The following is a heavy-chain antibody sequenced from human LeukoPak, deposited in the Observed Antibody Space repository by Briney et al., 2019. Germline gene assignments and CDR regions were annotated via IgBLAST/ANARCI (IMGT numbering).Heavy chain of an antibody. CDR3: ARAAGYYDFWSGPSGYYYYMDV. CDR1: GGSISSSNW. V-gene: IGHV4-4*02. Sequence: SETLSLTCAVSGGSISSSNWWSWVRRPPGKGLEWIGEIYHSGSTNYNPSLKSRVTISVDKSKNQFSLKLSSVTAADTAVYYCARAAGYYDFWSGPSGYYYYMDVWGKGTTVTVSS. CDR2: IYHSGST. D-gene: IGHD3-3*01. J-gene: IGHJ6*03.